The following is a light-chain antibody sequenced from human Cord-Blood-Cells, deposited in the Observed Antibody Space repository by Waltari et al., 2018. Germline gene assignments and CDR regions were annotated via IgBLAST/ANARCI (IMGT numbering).Light chain of an antibody. Sequence: DIQMTQSPSTLSASVGDRVPITCRASQSISSWLAWYQQKPGKAPKLLIYDASSLESGVPSRFSGSGSGTEFTLTISSLQPDDFATYYGQQYKSYSTFGQGTKVEIK. CDR2: DAS. V-gene: IGKV1-5*01. CDR3: QQYKSYST. CDR1: QSISSW. J-gene: IGKJ1*01.